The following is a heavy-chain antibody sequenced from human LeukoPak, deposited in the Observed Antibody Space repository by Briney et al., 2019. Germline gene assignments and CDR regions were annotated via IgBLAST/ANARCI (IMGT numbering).Heavy chain of an antibody. CDR1: GFNFNNFA. Sequence: PGGSLRLSCAASGFNFNNFAMSWVRQAPGKRLEWVSIISSSGTTTFYADSVKGRFTISRDSSKNTLYVQMNSLRAEETAVDYCAKDVRGFFDYWGQGILVTVSS. J-gene: IGHJ4*02. V-gene: IGHV3-23*01. D-gene: IGHD3-10*02. CDR2: ISSSGTTT. CDR3: AKDVRGFFDY.